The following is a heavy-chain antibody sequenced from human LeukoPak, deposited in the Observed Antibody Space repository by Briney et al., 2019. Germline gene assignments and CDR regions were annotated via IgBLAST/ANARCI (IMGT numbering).Heavy chain of an antibody. V-gene: IGHV3-7*01. CDR2: IKQDGSEK. Sequence: GGSLRLSCAASGFTFSSYWMSWVRQAPGKGLEWVANIKQDGSEKYYVDSVKGRFTISRDNAKNSLYLQMNSLRAEDTAVYYCAKEMMITMIVVVITSFDYWGQGTLVTVSS. D-gene: IGHD3-22*01. CDR3: AKEMMITMIVVVITSFDY. CDR1: GFTFSSYW. J-gene: IGHJ4*02.